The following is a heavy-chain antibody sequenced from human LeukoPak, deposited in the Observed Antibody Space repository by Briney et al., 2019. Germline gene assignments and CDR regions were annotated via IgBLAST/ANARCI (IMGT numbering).Heavy chain of an antibody. J-gene: IGHJ4*02. D-gene: IGHD5-18*01. CDR1: GFTFSSYA. V-gene: IGHV3-23*01. CDR2: ISGSGGTT. Sequence: GGSLRLSCAASGFTFSSYAMTWVRQAPGKGLEWVSEISGSGGTTYYADSVKGRFTISRDNSKNTLYLQMNSLRAEDTAVYYCANRGYVTYYFDCWGQGTLVTVSS. CDR3: ANRGYVTYYFDC.